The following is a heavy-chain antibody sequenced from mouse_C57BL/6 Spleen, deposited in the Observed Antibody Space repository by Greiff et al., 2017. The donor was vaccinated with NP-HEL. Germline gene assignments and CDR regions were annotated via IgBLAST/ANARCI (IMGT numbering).Heavy chain of an antibody. V-gene: IGHV5-4*01. CDR2: ISDGGSYT. Sequence: DVMLVESGGGLVKPGGSLKLSCAASGFTFSSYAMSWVRQTPEKRLEWVATISDGGSYTYYPDNVKGRFTISRDNAKNNLYLQMSHLKAEDTAMYYCARDYGSSYGYWYFDVWGTGTTVTVSS. CDR1: GFTFSSYA. CDR3: ARDYGSSYGYWYFDV. D-gene: IGHD1-1*01. J-gene: IGHJ1*03.